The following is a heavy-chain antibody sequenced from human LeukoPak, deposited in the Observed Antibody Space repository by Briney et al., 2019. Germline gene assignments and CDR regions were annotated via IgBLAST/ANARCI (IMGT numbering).Heavy chain of an antibody. J-gene: IGHJ4*02. CDR3: ARAPGTEGYFDY. D-gene: IGHD1-1*01. V-gene: IGHV3-66*01. Sequence: ETLSLTCTASGFTVSSNYMSWVRQAPGKGLEWVSVIYSGGSTYYADSVKGRFTISRDNSKNTLYLQMNSLRAEDTAVYYCARAPGTEGYFDYWGQGTLVTVSS. CDR1: GFTVSSNY. CDR2: IYSGGST.